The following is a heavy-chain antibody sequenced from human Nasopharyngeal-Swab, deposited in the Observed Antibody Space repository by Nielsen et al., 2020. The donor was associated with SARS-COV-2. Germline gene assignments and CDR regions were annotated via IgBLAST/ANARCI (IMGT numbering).Heavy chain of an antibody. CDR1: GFTFSSYA. CDR2: INSDGSST. V-gene: IGHV3-74*01. D-gene: IGHD3-10*01. J-gene: IGHJ6*03. CDR3: ARGGVTRGVIFYYYYYYMDV. Sequence: GGSLRLSCSASGFTFSSYAMHWVRQAPGKGLVWVSRINSDGSSTSYADSVKGRFTISRDNAKNTLYLQMNSLRAEDTAVYYCARGGVTRGVIFYYYYYYMDVWGKGTTVTVSS.